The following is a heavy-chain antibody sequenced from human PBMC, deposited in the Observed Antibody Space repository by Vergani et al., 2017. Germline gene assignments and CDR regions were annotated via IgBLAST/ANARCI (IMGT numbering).Heavy chain of an antibody. CDR2: VDPEDGET. Sequence: VQLVQSGAEVKKPGASVKVSCKASGYTFTSYAMHWVQQAPGKGLEWMGLVDPEDGETIYAEKFQGRVTITADTSTDTAYMELSSLRSEDTAVYYCAYLPAAKGRNWFDPWGQGTLVTVSS. D-gene: IGHD2-2*01. V-gene: IGHV1-69-2*01. CDR1: GYTFTSYA. CDR3: AYLPAAKGRNWFDP. J-gene: IGHJ5*02.